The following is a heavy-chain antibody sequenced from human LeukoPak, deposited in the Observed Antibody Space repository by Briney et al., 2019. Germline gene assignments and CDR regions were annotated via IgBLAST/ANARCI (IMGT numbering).Heavy chain of an antibody. V-gene: IGHV4-34*01. CDR2: INHSGST. Sequence: PSETLSLTCAVYGGSFRGYYWRWIRQPPGKGLECIGEINHSGSTNYNPSLKSRVTISVDTSKNQFSLKLSSVTAADTAVYYCARGGLRWYHNWFDPWGQGTLVTVSS. J-gene: IGHJ5*02. CDR3: ARGGLRWYHNWFDP. CDR1: GGSFRGYY. D-gene: IGHD4-23*01.